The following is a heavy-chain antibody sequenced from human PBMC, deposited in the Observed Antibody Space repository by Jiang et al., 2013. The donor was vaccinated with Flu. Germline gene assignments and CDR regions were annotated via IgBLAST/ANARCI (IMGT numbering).Heavy chain of an antibody. CDR2: IYTSGST. Sequence: SLTCTVSGGSISSYYWSWIRQPAGKGLEWIGRIYTSGSTNYNPSLKSRVTMSVDTSKNQFSLKLSSVTAADTAVYYCARERYYYDSSGYYRSFDYWGQGTLVTVSS. CDR3: ARERYYYDSSGYYRSFDY. V-gene: IGHV4-4*07. J-gene: IGHJ4*02. CDR1: GGSISSYY. D-gene: IGHD3-22*01.